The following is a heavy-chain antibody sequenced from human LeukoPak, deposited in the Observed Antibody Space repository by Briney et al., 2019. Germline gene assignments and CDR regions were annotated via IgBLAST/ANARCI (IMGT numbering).Heavy chain of an antibody. Sequence: GGSLRLSCAASGFTFSSYEMNWVRQAPGKGLEWVSYISRSGSTIYYADSVKGRFTISRDNAKNSLYLKMNSLRDEDTAVYYCARDVISSGWQEDYFDYWGQGTLVTVSS. V-gene: IGHV3-48*03. CDR3: ARDVISSGWQEDYFDY. D-gene: IGHD6-19*01. J-gene: IGHJ4*02. CDR1: GFTFSSYE. CDR2: ISRSGSTI.